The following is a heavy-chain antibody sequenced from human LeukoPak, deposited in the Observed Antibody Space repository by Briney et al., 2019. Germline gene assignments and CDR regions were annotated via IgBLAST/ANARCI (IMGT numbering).Heavy chain of an antibody. J-gene: IGHJ4*02. CDR1: GFTFSSYA. D-gene: IGHD6-19*01. Sequence: PGGSLRLSCAASGFTFSSYAMSWVRQAPGKGLEWVSLIRGSGNRKYYAYPVKGGFTIARAISKATVSLQMKSLRAEDTALYYCARPSVAGYYGRFGYWGQGTLVTVSS. V-gene: IGHV3-23*01. CDR2: IRGSGNRK. CDR3: ARPSVAGYYGRFGY.